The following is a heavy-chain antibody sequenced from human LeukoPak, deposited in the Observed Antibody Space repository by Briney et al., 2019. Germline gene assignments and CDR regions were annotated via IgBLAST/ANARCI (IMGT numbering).Heavy chain of an antibody. CDR2: ISSSSSYI. V-gene: IGHV3-21*01. CDR3: VRGPMEYGSGSYSANWFDP. J-gene: IGHJ5*02. Sequence: PGGSLRLSCAVSGFTFSSYSMNWVRQAPGKGLEWVSSISSSSSYIYYADSVKGRFTISRDNAKNSLYLQMNSLRAEDTAVYYCVRGPMEYGSGSYSANWFDPWGQGTLVTVSS. D-gene: IGHD3-10*01. CDR1: GFTFSSYS.